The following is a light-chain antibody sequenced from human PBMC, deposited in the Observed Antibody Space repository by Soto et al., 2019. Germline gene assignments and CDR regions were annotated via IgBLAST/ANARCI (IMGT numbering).Light chain of an antibody. V-gene: IGLV2-14*01. Sequence: QSVLTQPASVSGSPGQSITISCTGTCSDVGGYNYVSWYQQHPGKAPKLMIYDVRNRPSGVSNRFSSSKSVNTASLTISGLLAEDEADYDCSSYTTVSTYVFGTGTKVTVL. CDR2: DVR. CDR1: CSDVGGYNY. CDR3: SSYTTVSTYV. J-gene: IGLJ1*01.